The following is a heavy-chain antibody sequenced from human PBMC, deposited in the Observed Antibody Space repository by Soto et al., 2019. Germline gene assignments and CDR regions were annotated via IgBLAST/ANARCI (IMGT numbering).Heavy chain of an antibody. V-gene: IGHV3-48*01. D-gene: IGHD3-3*01. CDR2: ISSVTSTI. CDR1: GFTFRSYS. Sequence: EVQLVESGGGLVPPGGSLRLSCAASGFTFRSYSMNWVRQAPGKGLEWISHISSVTSTIYYADSVKGRFTISRDNAKNSGFLQMNSLRAEDTAVYYCARDPGLTPFGVVTPFDSWGQGTLVSVFS. CDR3: ARDPGLTPFGVVTPFDS. J-gene: IGHJ4*02.